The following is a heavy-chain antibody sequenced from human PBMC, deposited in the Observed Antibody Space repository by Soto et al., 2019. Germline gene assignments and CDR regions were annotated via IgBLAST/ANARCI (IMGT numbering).Heavy chain of an antibody. CDR1: GFSFSDYA. J-gene: IGHJ4*02. D-gene: IGHD6-19*01. Sequence: EVQLLDSGGGLVQPGGSLSLSCAASGFSFSDYAMNWVRQAPGKGLEWVSEISATGGSTFYADFVKGRFTISRDDSKNTLYLHLTSLRDEDTARYYCAKASSAWYDSKSYYFDDWGPATLVTVSS. CDR2: ISATGGST. CDR3: AKASSAWYDSKSYYFDD. V-gene: IGHV3-23*01.